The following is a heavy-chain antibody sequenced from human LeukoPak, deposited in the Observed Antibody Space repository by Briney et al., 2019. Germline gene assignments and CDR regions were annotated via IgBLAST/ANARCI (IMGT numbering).Heavy chain of an antibody. CDR2: IKQDGTEQ. J-gene: IGHJ4*02. CDR1: GFTFSSFW. V-gene: IGHV3-7*01. Sequence: GGSLRLSCAASGFTFSSFWMGWVRQAPGKGLEWVANIKQDGTEQYYVDSVKGRFTISRDNAKNSLYLQMNSLRTEDTAVYYCARGSWWELFFDYWGQGTLVTVSS. CDR3: ARGSWWELFFDY. D-gene: IGHD1-26*01.